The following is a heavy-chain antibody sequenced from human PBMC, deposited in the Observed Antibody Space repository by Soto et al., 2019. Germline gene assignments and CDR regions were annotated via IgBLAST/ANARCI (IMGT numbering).Heavy chain of an antibody. J-gene: IGHJ4*02. CDR1: GGSISSSNW. Sequence: QVQLQESGPGLVKPSGTLSLTCAVSGGSISSSNWWSWVRQPPGKGLEWIGEIYHSGSTNYNPSLKSRVTISVDKSKNQFSLKLSSVTAAVTAVYYCRCLPHRITLARGAPAHFYYWGQGTLVTVSS. CDR3: RCLPHRITLARGAPAHFYY. CDR2: IYHSGST. D-gene: IGHD3-10*01. V-gene: IGHV4-4*02.